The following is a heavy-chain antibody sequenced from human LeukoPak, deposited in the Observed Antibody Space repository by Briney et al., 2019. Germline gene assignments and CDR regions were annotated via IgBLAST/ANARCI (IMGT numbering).Heavy chain of an antibody. Sequence: SETLSLTCTVSGGSISSYYWSWIRQPAGKGLEWIGRIYTSGSTNYNPSLKSRVTMSVDTSKNQFSLKLSSVTAADTAVYYCARTAMRGYYDSSGYSSGAYYFDYWGQGTLVTVSS. CDR3: ARTAMRGYYDSSGYSSGAYYFDY. CDR2: IYTSGST. V-gene: IGHV4-4*07. J-gene: IGHJ4*02. CDR1: GGSISSYY. D-gene: IGHD3-22*01.